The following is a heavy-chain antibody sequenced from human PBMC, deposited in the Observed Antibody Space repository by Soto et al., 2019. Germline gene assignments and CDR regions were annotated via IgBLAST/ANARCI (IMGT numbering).Heavy chain of an antibody. Sequence: ASVKVSCKASGGTFSSYAISWVRQAPGQGLEWMGGIIPIFGTANYAQKFQGRVTITADESTSTAYMELRSLRSEDTALYYCARNKHPSVWYFDLWGRGTLVTVSS. CDR1: GGTFSSYA. V-gene: IGHV1-69*13. CDR3: ARNKHPSVWYFDL. CDR2: IIPIFGTA. J-gene: IGHJ2*01.